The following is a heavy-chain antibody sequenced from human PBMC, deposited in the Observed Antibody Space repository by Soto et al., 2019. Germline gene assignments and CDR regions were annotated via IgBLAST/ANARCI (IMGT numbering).Heavy chain of an antibody. V-gene: IGHV4-4*02. CDR3: ARDLRGVKFEVVYYYYGMDV. J-gene: IGHJ6*02. D-gene: IGHD3-10*01. CDR2: IYHSGST. Sequence: SETLSLTCAVSGGSISSSNWWSWVRQPPGKGLEWIGEIYHSGSTNYNPSLKSRVTISVDKSKNQFSLKLSSVTAADTAVYYCARDLRGVKFEVVYYYYGMDVWGQGTTVT. CDR1: GGSISSSNW.